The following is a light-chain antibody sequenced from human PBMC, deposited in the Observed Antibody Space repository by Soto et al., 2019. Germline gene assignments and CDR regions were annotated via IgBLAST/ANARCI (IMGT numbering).Light chain of an antibody. V-gene: IGKV3-15*01. J-gene: IGKJ1*01. CDR1: QSVSSN. CDR3: QQYNDWPPT. Sequence: EIVMTQSPVTLSVSPGERVTLSCRASQSVSSNLAWYQQKPGQAPSLLIYGAFTRATGIPARFSGTGSGTEFTLTIRSMQPEDFAIYYCQQYNDWPPTFGQGTKVDI. CDR2: GAF.